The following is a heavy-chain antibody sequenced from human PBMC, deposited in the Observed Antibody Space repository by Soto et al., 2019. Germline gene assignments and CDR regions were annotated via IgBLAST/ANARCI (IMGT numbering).Heavy chain of an antibody. J-gene: IGHJ4*02. Sequence: PGGSLRLSCAASGFTVSSNYMSWVRQAPGKGLEWASVIYSGGSTYYADSVKGRFTISRHNSKNTLYLQMNSLRAEDTAVYYCAREALYCSGGSCYLDYWGQGTLVTVSS. CDR1: GFTVSSNY. V-gene: IGHV3-53*04. CDR3: AREALYCSGGSCYLDY. D-gene: IGHD2-15*01. CDR2: IYSGGST.